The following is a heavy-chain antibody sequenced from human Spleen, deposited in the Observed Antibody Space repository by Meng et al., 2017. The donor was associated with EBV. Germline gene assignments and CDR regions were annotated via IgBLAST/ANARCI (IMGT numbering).Heavy chain of an antibody. CDR1: GGSISSGGYP. J-gene: IGHJ4*02. D-gene: IGHD2-2*01. CDR3: AREGYQLSNGGYFDY. V-gene: IGHV4-30-2*01. CDR2: IYHSGST. Sequence: QLQLQESGSGLVKPSQTLSLTCAVPGGSISSGGYPWSWIRQPPGKGLEWIGYIYHSGSTYYNPSLKSRVTISVDRSKNQFSLKLSSVTAADTAVYYCAREGYQLSNGGYFDYWGQGTLVTVSS.